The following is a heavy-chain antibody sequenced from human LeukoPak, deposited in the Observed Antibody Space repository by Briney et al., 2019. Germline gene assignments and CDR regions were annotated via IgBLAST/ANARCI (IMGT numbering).Heavy chain of an antibody. CDR3: ARPPPGIRYFDP. CDR1: GGAISGYY. Sequence: PSETLSLTCSVSGGAISGYYWSWIRQAPGKALEWISYIDYSGDTNSNPSLKSRVTISVDTSKNQFSLRLNSVTAADTAFYYCARPPPGIRYFDPWGQGTLVTVSS. D-gene: IGHD3-9*01. V-gene: IGHV4-59*08. CDR2: IDYSGDT. J-gene: IGHJ5*02.